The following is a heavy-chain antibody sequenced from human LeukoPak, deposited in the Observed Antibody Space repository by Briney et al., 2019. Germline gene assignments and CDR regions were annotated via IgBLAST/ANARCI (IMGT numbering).Heavy chain of an antibody. CDR1: GFSFNNYE. V-gene: IGHV3-21*01. J-gene: IGHJ4*02. Sequence: GGSLRLSCAVSGFSFNNYEMNWVRQAPGKGLEWVSSISSSSLYIYYADSVKGRFTISRDNAKNSLYLQLNSLRAEDTAVYYCATDDYGGLDYWGQGTLVTVSS. D-gene: IGHD4-23*01. CDR2: ISSSSLYI. CDR3: ATDDYGGLDY.